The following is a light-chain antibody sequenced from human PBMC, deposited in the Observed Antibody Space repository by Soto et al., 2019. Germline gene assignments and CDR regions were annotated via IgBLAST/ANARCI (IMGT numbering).Light chain of an antibody. J-gene: IGLJ2*01. V-gene: IGLV2-8*01. Sequence: QSALTQPPSASGSPGQSVTISCTGTSSDIGGYNFVSWYQHHPGKAPKLMIYDVNKRPSGVPDRFSGSKSGNTASLTVSGLQAEDEADYYCSSYAGSNNLVFGGGTQQTVL. CDR3: SSYAGSNNLV. CDR2: DVN. CDR1: SSDIGGYNF.